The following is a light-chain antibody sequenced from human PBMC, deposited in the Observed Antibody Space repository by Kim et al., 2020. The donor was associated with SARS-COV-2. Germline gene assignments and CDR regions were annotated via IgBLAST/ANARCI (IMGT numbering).Light chain of an antibody. J-gene: IGKJ2*03. CDR1: QSFSSY. CDR3: QQSFSTPYR. Sequence: DIQMTQSPSSLSASVGDRVTITCRASQSFSSYLNWYQQKPEKAPKLLIAAASSLQSGVPSRFSGSGSGTDFTLTISSLQPEDFATYYCQQSFSTPYRFGQGTKLEI. V-gene: IGKV1-39*01. CDR2: AAS.